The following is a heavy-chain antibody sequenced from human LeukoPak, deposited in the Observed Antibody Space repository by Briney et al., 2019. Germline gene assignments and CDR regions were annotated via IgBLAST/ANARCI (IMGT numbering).Heavy chain of an antibody. CDR3: AKKRVLVVPAADFDY. CDR2: ISGSGGST. D-gene: IGHD2-2*01. CDR1: GFTFSNCG. J-gene: IGHJ4*02. Sequence: GGSLRLSCAASGFTFSNCGMNWVRQAPGRGLEWVSGISGSGGSTYYADSVKGRFTISRDNSKYTLYLQVNSLRAEDTAIYYCAKKRVLVVPAADFDYWGQGTLVTVSS. V-gene: IGHV3-23*01.